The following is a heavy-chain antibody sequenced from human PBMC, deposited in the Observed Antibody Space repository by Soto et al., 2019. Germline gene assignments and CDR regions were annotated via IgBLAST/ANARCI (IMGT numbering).Heavy chain of an antibody. CDR1: VGSISSYY. D-gene: IGHD3-22*01. CDR2: IYYSGST. CDR3: ARDWGYDSSGYPYYYYGMDV. J-gene: IGHJ6*01. Sequence: SETLCLTCTFSVGSISSYYWSWIRQPPGKGLEWIGYIYYSGSTNYNPSLKSRVTISVDTSKNQFSLKLSSVTAADTAVYYCARDWGYDSSGYPYYYYGMDVWGQGTTVTVSS. V-gene: IGHV4-59*01.